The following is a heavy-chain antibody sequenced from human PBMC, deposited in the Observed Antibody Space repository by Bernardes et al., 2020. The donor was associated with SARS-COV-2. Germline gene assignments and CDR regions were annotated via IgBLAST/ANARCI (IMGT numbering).Heavy chain of an antibody. Sequence: GGSLRLSCAASGFTVSSNYMSWVRQAPGKGLEWVPVIYSGGSTYYADSVKGRFTITRDNSNNTLYLQMNSLRAEDTAVYYCARTAPTIAAAGDYYYYYGMDVWGQGTTVTVSS. J-gene: IGHJ6*02. CDR1: GFTVSSNY. V-gene: IGHV3-66*02. CDR2: IYSGGST. D-gene: IGHD6-13*01. CDR3: ARTAPTIAAAGDYYYYYGMDV.